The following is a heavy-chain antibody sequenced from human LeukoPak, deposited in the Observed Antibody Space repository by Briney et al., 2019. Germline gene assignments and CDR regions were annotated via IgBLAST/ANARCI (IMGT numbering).Heavy chain of an antibody. V-gene: IGHV3-30-3*01. Sequence: GGSLRLSCAASGFTFSSYAMHWVRQAPGKGLEWVAVISYDGSNKYYADSVKGRFTISRDNSKNTLYLQMNSLRAEDTAVYYCAREGRSRGLDYWGQGTLVTVSS. CDR1: GFTFSSYA. CDR2: ISYDGSNK. D-gene: IGHD1-14*01. CDR3: AREGRSRGLDY. J-gene: IGHJ4*02.